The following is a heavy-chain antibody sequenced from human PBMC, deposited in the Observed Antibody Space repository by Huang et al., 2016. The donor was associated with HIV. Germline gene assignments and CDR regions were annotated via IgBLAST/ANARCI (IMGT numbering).Heavy chain of an antibody. Sequence: EVQLVESGGGLIQPGGSLRLSCAASGFTVSTNYMTWVRQAPGKGLGWVSLIYSGGTTDDADSVKGRFTISRDDSENTRYLHMTSLRAGDTAVYYCAKEGDTGAALGYWGQGTLVTVS. V-gene: IGHV3-53*01. CDR1: GFTVSTNY. CDR3: AKEGDTGAALGY. CDR2: IYSGGTT. J-gene: IGHJ4*02. D-gene: IGHD2-8*02.